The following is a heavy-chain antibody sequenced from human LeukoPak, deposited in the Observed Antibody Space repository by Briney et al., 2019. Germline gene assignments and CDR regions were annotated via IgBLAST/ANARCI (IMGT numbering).Heavy chain of an antibody. CDR1: GFTFSTYW. Sequence: GGSLRLSCAASGFTFSTYWMSWVRQAPGEGLEWVSYISSSDTTIDYADSVKGRFTISRDNAKNSLYLQMNSLRAEDTAVYYCAVYGSGFDPWGQGTLVTVSS. V-gene: IGHV3-48*04. CDR3: AVYGSGFDP. J-gene: IGHJ5*02. CDR2: ISSSDTTI. D-gene: IGHD3-10*01.